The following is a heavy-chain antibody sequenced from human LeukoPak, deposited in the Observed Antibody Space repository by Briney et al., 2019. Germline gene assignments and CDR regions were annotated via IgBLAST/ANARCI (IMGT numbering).Heavy chain of an antibody. D-gene: IGHD3-3*01. J-gene: IGHJ6*03. V-gene: IGHV1-69*06. Sequence: ASVKVSCKASGYTFTSYGISWLRQAPGQGLEWMGGIIPIFGTANYAQKFQGRVTITADKSTSTAYMELSSLRSEDTAVYYCARSCAALRFLEWLLPPLGDLGVYYYMDVWGKGTTVTVSS. CDR2: IIPIFGTA. CDR3: ARSCAALRFLEWLLPPLGDLGVYYYMDV. CDR1: GYTFTSYG.